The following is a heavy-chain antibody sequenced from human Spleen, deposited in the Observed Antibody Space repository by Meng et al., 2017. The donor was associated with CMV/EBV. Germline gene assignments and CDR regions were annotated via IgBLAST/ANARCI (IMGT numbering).Heavy chain of an antibody. CDR1: GFTFSDYY. D-gene: IGHD3-3*01. Sequence: GGSLRLSCAASGFTFSDYYMSWVRQAPGKVLEWVANIKQDGSEKYYVDSVKGRFSFSRDNSKNTLYLQMNSLRVEDTAVYYCARLGITIFGVVIFDYYGMDVWGQGTTVTVSS. J-gene: IGHJ6*02. CDR3: ARLGITIFGVVIFDYYGMDV. CDR2: IKQDGSEK. V-gene: IGHV3-7*03.